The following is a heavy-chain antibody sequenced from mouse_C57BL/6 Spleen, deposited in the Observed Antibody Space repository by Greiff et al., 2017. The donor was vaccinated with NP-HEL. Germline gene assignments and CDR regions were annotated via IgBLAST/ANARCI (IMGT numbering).Heavy chain of an antibody. CDR1: GYTFTSYW. J-gene: IGHJ4*01. D-gene: IGHD2-12*01. V-gene: IGHV1-64*01. Sequence: QVQLQHPGAELVKPGASVKLSCKASGYTFTSYWMHWVKQRPGQGLEWIGMIHPNSGSTNYNEKFKSKATLTVDKSSSTAYMQLSSLTSEDSAVYYCAREGYLLYAMDYWGQGTSVTVSS. CDR2: IHPNSGST. CDR3: AREGYLLYAMDY.